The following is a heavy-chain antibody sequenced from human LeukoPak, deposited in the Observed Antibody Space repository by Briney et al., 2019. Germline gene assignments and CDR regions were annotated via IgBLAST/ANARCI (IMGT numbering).Heavy chain of an antibody. CDR1: GGSISSYY. J-gene: IGHJ4*02. CDR3: ASRDGYNYVFDY. V-gene: IGHV4-4*09. Sequence: SETLSLTCTVSGGSISSYYWSWIRQPPGKGLEWIGYIYTSGSTNYNPSLKSRVTISVDTSKNQFSLKLSSVTAADTAVYYCASRDGYNYVFDYWGQGTLVTVSS. D-gene: IGHD5-24*01. CDR2: IYTSGST.